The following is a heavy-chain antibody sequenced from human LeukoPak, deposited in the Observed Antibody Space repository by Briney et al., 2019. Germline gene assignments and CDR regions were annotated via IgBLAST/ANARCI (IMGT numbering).Heavy chain of an antibody. CDR1: GFTFSSYS. Sequence: GGSLRLSCAASGFTFSSYSMNWVRQAPGKGLEWVSSISSSSTYIYYADSVKGRFTISKDNAKNTVYLQMNNLRAEDTAVYYCVSFYETYWGRGTLVTVSS. D-gene: IGHD2/OR15-2a*01. V-gene: IGHV3-21*01. J-gene: IGHJ4*02. CDR2: ISSSSTYI. CDR3: VSFYETY.